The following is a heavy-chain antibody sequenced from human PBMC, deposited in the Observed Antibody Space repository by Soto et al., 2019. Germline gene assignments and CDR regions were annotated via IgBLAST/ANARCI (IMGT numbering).Heavy chain of an antibody. V-gene: IGHV3-48*03. CDR3: ASVVLNATFLNDAFDM. D-gene: IGHD2-21*01. J-gene: IGHJ3*02. CDR1: GFTVSDSE. Sequence: EVQLVESGGTLVQPGGSLRLSCAASGFTVSDSEMNWVRQAPGKGLEWVSFISGSGSSIYYADSVKGRFTISRDNAKSSLYLQMNSLRAEDTAVYYCASVVLNATFLNDAFDMWGRGTMVTVSS. CDR2: ISGSGSSI.